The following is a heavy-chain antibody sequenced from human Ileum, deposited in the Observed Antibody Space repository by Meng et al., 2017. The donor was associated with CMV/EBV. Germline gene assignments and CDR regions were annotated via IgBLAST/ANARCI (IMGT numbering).Heavy chain of an antibody. CDR2: ISPYNGDT. Sequence: QVQLVQSGAEVKNPGASVKVSCKASGYTFTHYGITWVRQAPGQGLEYMGWISPYNGDTNYAQKMQARVTMTRDTSISTAYMELSRLTSDDTAVYFCMTVTGNYPYWGQGALVTVSS. J-gene: IGHJ4*02. CDR3: MTVTGNYPY. V-gene: IGHV1-18*01. D-gene: IGHD1-7*01. CDR1: GYTFTHYG.